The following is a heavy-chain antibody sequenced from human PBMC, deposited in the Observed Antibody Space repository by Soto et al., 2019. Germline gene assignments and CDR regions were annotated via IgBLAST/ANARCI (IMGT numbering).Heavy chain of an antibody. V-gene: IGHV3-23*01. D-gene: IGHD3-16*01. CDR2: VSGTGGRT. CDR1: GFTFSSYA. Sequence: GGSLRLSCAASGFTFSSYAMSWVRQAPGKGLEWVSGVSGTGGRTYYADSVKGRFTISRDNSKNTLYLQMNSLRAGDTAVYYCAKALAAYAYVFEFDYWGQGTLVTVSS. J-gene: IGHJ4*02. CDR3: AKALAAYAYVFEFDY.